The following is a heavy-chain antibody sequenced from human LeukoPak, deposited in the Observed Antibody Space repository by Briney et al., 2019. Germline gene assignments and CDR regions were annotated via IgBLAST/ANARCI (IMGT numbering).Heavy chain of an antibody. CDR1: GGSISSYY. CDR2: IYYSGST. Sequence: PSETLSLTCTVSGGSISSYYWSWIRQPPGKGLEWIGYIYYSGSTNYNPSLKSRVTISVDTSKNQFSLKLSSVTAADAAVYYCASVDRRGDYFDYWGQGTLVTVSS. D-gene: IGHD3-10*01. V-gene: IGHV4-59*01. J-gene: IGHJ4*02. CDR3: ASVDRRGDYFDY.